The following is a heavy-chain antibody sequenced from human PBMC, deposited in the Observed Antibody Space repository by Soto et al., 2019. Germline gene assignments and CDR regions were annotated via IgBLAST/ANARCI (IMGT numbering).Heavy chain of an antibody. J-gene: IGHJ4*01. CDR2: IGGTGTNI. Sequence: EVQLLESGGGLVQPGGSLRLACAASGFTFGNYAMSWVRQAPGKGLQWVSAIGGTGTNIYYADSVKGRFIISRDKSKNTLYLQMNSLRAEDTALYYFAKVKPVIQQWRVYFDYWGHGTRVNASS. CDR3: AKVKPVIQQWRVYFDY. D-gene: IGHD3-16*02. V-gene: IGHV3-23*01. CDR1: GFTFGNYA.